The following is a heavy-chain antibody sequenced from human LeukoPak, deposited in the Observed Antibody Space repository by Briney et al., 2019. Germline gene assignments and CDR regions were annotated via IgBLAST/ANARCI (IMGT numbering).Heavy chain of an antibody. CDR1: GGSFSGYY. V-gene: IGHV4-34*01. CDR2: INHSGST. D-gene: IGHD3-10*01. J-gene: IGHJ4*02. CDR3: ATNGEWFGELY. Sequence: SETLSLTCAVYGGSFSGYYWSWIRQPPGKGLEWIGEINHSGSTNYNPSLKSRVTISVDTSKNQFSLKLSSVTAADTAVYYCATNGEWFGELYWGQGTLVTVSS.